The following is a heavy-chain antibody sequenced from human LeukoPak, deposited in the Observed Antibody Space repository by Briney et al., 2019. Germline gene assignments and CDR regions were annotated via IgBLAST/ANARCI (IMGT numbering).Heavy chain of an antibody. CDR3: AKGAYDYVEIGYFDH. V-gene: IGHV3-23*01. Sequence: GGSLLLYCAHSGFILSNYAMSWVRQAAGKGLEWVSLIIASSGSTGYADSVKSRFTISRDNSKNPLYLQMNSLRAEDTAVYYCAKGAYDYVEIGYFDHWGQGTLVTVSS. CDR1: GFILSNYA. CDR2: IIASSGST. D-gene: IGHD5-12*01. J-gene: IGHJ4*02.